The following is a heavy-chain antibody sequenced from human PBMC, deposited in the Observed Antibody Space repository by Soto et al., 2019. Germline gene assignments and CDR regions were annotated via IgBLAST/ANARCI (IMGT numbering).Heavy chain of an antibody. CDR2: IDTSGGNT. J-gene: IGHJ4*02. Sequence: EVRMLQSGGGLVQPGGSLRLSCTVSGFTFGNYGMSWVRQAPGKGLQWVSTIDTSGGNTYYADSVKGRFTISRDNSKKTLYLKLSSLRDDDTAVYYCASDYWGRGTLVTVSS. CDR3: ASDY. CDR1: GFTFGNYG. V-gene: IGHV3-23*05.